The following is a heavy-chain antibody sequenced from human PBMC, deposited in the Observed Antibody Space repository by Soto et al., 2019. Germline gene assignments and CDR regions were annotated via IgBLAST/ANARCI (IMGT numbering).Heavy chain of an antibody. CDR2: IIPIFGTA. J-gene: IGHJ4*02. V-gene: IGHV1-69*13. CDR3: ARESRFCSGGSCYFLPGFDS. CDR1: GGTFSSYA. Sequence: SVKVSCKASGGTFSSYAISWVRQAPGQGLEWMGGIIPIFGTANYAQKFQGRVTITADESTSTAYMELSSLRSEDTAVYYCARESRFCSGGSCYFLPGFDSWGRGTLVTVSS. D-gene: IGHD2-15*01.